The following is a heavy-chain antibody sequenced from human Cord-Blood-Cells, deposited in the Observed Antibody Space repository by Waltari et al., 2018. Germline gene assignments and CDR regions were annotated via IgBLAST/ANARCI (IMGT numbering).Heavy chain of an antibody. CDR2: FGPEDGET. J-gene: IGHJ3*02. D-gene: IGHD2-2*01. V-gene: IGHV1-24*01. CDR1: GYTLTELS. Sequence: QVQLVQSGAEVKKPGASVKVSCKVSGYTLTELSMHWVRQAPGKGLEWMGGFGPEDGETIDAQKFQGRVTMTEDTSTDTAYMELSSLRSEDTAVYYCATVRDCSSTSCYAFDIWGQGTMVTVSS. CDR3: ATVRDCSSTSCYAFDI.